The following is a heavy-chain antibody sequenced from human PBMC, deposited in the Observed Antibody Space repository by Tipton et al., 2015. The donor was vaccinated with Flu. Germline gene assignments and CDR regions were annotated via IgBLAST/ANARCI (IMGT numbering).Heavy chain of an antibody. CDR3: ARSRIIRLDAFGI. V-gene: IGHV4-59*01. J-gene: IGHJ3*02. CDR1: GDSIGSRYY. D-gene: IGHD3-3*01. CDR2: IYYSGST. Sequence: TLSLTCSVSGDSIGSRYYWSWIRQPPGKGLEWIGYIYYSGSTNYNPSLKSRVTISVDTSKNQFSLKLSSVTAADTAVYYCARSRIIRLDAFGIWGQGTMVTVSS.